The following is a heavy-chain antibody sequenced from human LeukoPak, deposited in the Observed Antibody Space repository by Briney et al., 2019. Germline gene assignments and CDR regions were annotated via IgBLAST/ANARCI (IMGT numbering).Heavy chain of an antibody. V-gene: IGHV4-34*01. CDR2: PNHSGST. J-gene: IGHJ5*02. CDR1: GGSFRGYY. D-gene: IGHD6-19*01. CDR3: ARAGRLYSSGWRKNWFDP. Sequence: ASETLSLTCAVYGGSFRGYYWSWIRQPPGKGRGWIGEPNHSGSTNYNTSLKSRVTISVDTTKDQFSLKLSSVTAADTAVYYCARAGRLYSSGWRKNWFDPWGQGTLVTVSS.